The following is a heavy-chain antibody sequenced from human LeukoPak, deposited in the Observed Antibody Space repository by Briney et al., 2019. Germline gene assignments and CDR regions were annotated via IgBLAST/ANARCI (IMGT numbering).Heavy chain of an antibody. CDR3: AHDQFCSSPSCRYDMDV. J-gene: IGHJ6*02. Sequence: SGPTLVKPTQTLTLTCTFSGFSLSTSGMGVGWIRQPPGKALEWLAVICWDEDKRYSPSLKSRLTITKDTSKNQVVLTMTNMDPVDTATYYCAHDQFCSSPSCRYDMDVWGQGTTVTVSS. CDR1: GFSLSTSGMG. V-gene: IGHV2-5*02. D-gene: IGHD2-2*01. CDR2: ICWDEDK.